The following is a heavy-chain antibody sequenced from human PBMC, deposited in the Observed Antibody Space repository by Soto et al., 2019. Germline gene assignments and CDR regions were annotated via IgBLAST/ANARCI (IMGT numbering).Heavy chain of an antibody. D-gene: IGHD3-9*01. CDR3: TTWGTLLTGYCR. Sequence: EVQLVESGGALVQPGGSLILSCTASGFTFSNAWMNWVRQAPGKGLEWVGRIKSNSDGGTTDDAAPVQGRFTISRDDSKHTVYLQMNSLEIDDTGVYYWTTWGTLLTGYCRWGRGTLVTVSS. V-gene: IGHV3-15*02. CDR1: GFTFSNAW. J-gene: IGHJ4*02. CDR2: IKSNSDGGTT.